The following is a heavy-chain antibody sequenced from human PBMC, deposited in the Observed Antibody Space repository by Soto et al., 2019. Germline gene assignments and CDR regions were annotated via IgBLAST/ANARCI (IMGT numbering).Heavy chain of an antibody. V-gene: IGHV3-74*01. Sequence: GGSLRLSCAASGFTFSSYWMHWVRQAPGKGLVWVSRINSDGSSTSYADSVKGRFTISRDNAKNTLYLQMNSLRAEDTAVYYCAGEPTVTTNYYYHGMDVWGQGTTVTVSS. CDR3: AGEPTVTTNYYYHGMDV. J-gene: IGHJ6*02. D-gene: IGHD4-17*01. CDR2: INSDGSST. CDR1: GFTFSSYW.